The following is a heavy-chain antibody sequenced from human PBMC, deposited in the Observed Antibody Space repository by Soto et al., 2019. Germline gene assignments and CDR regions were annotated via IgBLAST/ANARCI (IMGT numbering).Heavy chain of an antibody. V-gene: IGHV3-9*01. CDR2: ISWNSDNI. CDR3: AKDRGRHDALDI. J-gene: IGHJ3*02. CDR1: GFKFNDYA. D-gene: IGHD3-10*01. Sequence: PGGSLRLSCAASGFKFNDYAMHWVRQAPGKGLEWVSGISWNSDNIGYADSVKGRFTISRDNAKNSLYLQMNSLRAEDTALYYCAKDRGRHDALDIWGQGTMVTVSS.